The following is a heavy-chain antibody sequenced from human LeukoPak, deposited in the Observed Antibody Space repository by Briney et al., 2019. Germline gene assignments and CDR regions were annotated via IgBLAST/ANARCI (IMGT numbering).Heavy chain of an antibody. Sequence: PGGSLRLSCAASGFTFSSYAMHWVRQAPGKGLEWVAVISYDGSNKYYADSVKGRFTISRDNSKNTLYLQMNSLRAEDTAVYYCAREGAEMATINCFDYWGQGTLVTVSS. V-gene: IGHV3-30-3*01. CDR2: ISYDGSNK. J-gene: IGHJ4*02. CDR3: AREGAEMATINCFDY. D-gene: IGHD5-24*01. CDR1: GFTFSSYA.